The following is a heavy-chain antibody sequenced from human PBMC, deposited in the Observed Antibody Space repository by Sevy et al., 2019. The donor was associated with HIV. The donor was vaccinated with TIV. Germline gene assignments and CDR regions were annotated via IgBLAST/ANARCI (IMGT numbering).Heavy chain of an antibody. V-gene: IGHV3-15*01. Sequence: GGSLRLSCAASGLTFKDVWMSWVRQGPGKRLEWVGRIKTNSDGGTTDYAAPVKGRVIISRDDSRDTLNLQMRRLKTEETAVYYGTTEALDYEDPDYYYFGMDVWGQGTTVTVSS. D-gene: IGHD4-17*01. J-gene: IGHJ6*02. CDR1: GLTFKDVW. CDR2: IKTNSDGGTT. CDR3: TTEALDYEDPDYYYFGMDV.